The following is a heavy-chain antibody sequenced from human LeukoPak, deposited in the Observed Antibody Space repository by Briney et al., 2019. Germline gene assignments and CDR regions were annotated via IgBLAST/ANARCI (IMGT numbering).Heavy chain of an antibody. D-gene: IGHD4-17*01. V-gene: IGHV3-23*01. CDR2: IGGSGLPT. CDR1: GVSLSNYA. Sequence: GGSLRLSCAASGVSLSNYAMSWVRQAPGKGLEWVSLIGGSGLPTYYSDSVKGRFTISRDNSKNTLYLQLNSLRAEDTAVYYCAKDRDYGDYWGVWWYFDLWGRGTLVTVSS. CDR3: AKDRDYGDYWGVWWYFDL. J-gene: IGHJ2*01.